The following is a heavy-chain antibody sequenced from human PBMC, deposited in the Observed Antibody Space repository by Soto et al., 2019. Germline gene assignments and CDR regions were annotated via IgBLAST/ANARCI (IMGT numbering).Heavy chain of an antibody. CDR3: ARRCCESIFGSLDY. V-gene: IGHV4-4*02. J-gene: IGHJ4*02. Sequence: QVQLQESGPGLVEPFVTLSLTCAVSGGSISCGDWCWSWVRQSPGKGLEWIGEIYYGGSTTYNPTHMGRVGISAARYENQFSPRLSSVTAAVTAVYYWARRCCESIFGSLDYWGQGTLVTVSS. D-gene: IGHD3-3*02. CDR2: IYYGGST. CDR1: GGSISCGDW.